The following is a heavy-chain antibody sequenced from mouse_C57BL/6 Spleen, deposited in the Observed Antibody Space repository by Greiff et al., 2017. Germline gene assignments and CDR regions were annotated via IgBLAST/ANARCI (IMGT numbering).Heavy chain of an antibody. D-gene: IGHD6-1*01. J-gene: IGHJ4*01. V-gene: IGHV2-2*01. CDR2: IWSGGSK. CDR1: GFSLTSYG. Sequence: VKLMESGPGLVQPSQSLSITCPVSGFSLTSYGVHWVRQSPGKGLEWLGVIWSGGSKDYNAAFISRLSISKDNSKSQVFFKMNSLQADDTAIYYCARDCSAPLYYAMDYWGQGTSVTVSS. CDR3: ARDCSAPLYYAMDY.